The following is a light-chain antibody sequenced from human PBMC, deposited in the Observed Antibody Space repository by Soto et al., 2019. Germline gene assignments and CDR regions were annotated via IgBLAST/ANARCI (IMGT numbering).Light chain of an antibody. CDR3: QQRSNWPST. V-gene: IGKV3-11*01. J-gene: IGKJ4*01. Sequence: EIVLTQSPATLSLSPGEIATLSCRASQGVSSYLAWYQQRPGQAPRLLIYDASSRATGIPARFSGSGSGTDFTLTITSLEPEDSAVYYCQQRSNWPSTFGGGTKVEI. CDR1: QGVSSY. CDR2: DAS.